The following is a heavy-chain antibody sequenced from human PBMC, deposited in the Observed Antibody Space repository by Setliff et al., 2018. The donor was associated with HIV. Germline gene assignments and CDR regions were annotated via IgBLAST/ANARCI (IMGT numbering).Heavy chain of an antibody. CDR2: IHYSGST. CDR1: GGSISSNYY. V-gene: IGHV4-31*03. D-gene: IGHD4-17*01. CDR3: AGDAGTTVTTSFFQY. Sequence: SETLSLTCTVSGGSISSNYYWSWIRQHPGKGLEWIAYIHYSGSTHFNPSLRSRATISVDTTNNQFSLKLSSVTAADTAVYYCAGDAGTTVTTSFFQYWGQGTLVTVSS. J-gene: IGHJ1*01.